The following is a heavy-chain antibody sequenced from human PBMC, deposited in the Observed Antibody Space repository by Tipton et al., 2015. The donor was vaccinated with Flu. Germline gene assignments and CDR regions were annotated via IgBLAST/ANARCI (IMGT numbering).Heavy chain of an antibody. V-gene: IGHV4-38-2*01. CDR3: ARQGVGTMGPDWFDP. CDR2: IYHSGTT. CDR1: GYSISSGYY. Sequence: TLSLTCAVSGYSISSGYYWAWIRQPPEEGLELIATIYHSGTTYYNPSLKSRVTISVDTSKNQFSLKLSFVTAADTAVYYCARQGVGTMGPDWFDPWGQGILATVSS. J-gene: IGHJ5*02. D-gene: IGHD1-26*01.